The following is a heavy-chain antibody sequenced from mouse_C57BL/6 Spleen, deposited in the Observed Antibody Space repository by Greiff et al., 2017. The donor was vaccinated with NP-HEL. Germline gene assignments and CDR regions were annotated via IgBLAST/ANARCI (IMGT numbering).Heavy chain of an antibody. CDR2: FYPGSGSI. D-gene: IGHD1-1*02. V-gene: IGHV1-62-2*01. CDR1: GYTFTEYT. Sequence: VKLVESGAELVKPGASVKLSCKASGYTFTEYTIHWVKQRSGQGLEWIGWFYPGSGSIKYNEKFKDKATLTADKSSSTVYMELSRLTSEDSAVYFCARHEHYAYYFDYWGQGTTLTVSS. J-gene: IGHJ2*01. CDR3: ARHEHYAYYFDY.